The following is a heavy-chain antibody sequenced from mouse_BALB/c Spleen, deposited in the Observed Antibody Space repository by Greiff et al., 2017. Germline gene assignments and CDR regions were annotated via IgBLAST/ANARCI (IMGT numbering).Heavy chain of an antibody. V-gene: IGHV1S29*02. CDR2: IYPYNGGT. Sequence: VQLQQSGPELVKPGASVKISCKASGYTFTDYNMHWVKQSHGKSLEWIGYIYPYNGGTGYNQKFKSKATLTVDNSSSTAYLELRSLTSEDSAVFYCSRTARATPFAYWGQGTLVTVSA. CDR1: GYTFTDYN. D-gene: IGHD3-1*01. J-gene: IGHJ3*01. CDR3: SRTARATPFAY.